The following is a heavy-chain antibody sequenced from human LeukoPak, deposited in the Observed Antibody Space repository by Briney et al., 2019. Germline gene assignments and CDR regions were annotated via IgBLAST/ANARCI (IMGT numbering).Heavy chain of an antibody. J-gene: IGHJ6*03. CDR3: AREATSGSYYYYYYMDV. CDR2: INPNSGGT. V-gene: IGHV1-2*02. Sequence: ASVKVSCKASGYTFTGYYMDWVRQAPGQGRECMGWINPNSGGTNYAQKFQGRVTMNRDTSISTAYMELSRLRSDDTAVYYCAREATSGSYYYYYYMDVWGKGTTVTVSS. CDR1: GYTFTGYY. D-gene: IGHD1-26*01.